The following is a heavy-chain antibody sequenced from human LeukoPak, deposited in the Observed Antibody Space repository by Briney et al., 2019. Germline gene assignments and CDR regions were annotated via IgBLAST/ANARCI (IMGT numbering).Heavy chain of an antibody. CDR2: ISAYNGNT. D-gene: IGHD3-22*01. Sequence: ASVKVSCKASGYTFTSYGISWVRQAPGQGLEWMGWISAYNGNTNYAQKLQGRVTMTTDTSTSTAYMELRSLRSDDTAVYYCARIAVLRLLPPRYCFDYWGQGTLVTVSS. CDR3: ARIAVLRLLPPRYCFDY. V-gene: IGHV1-18*01. CDR1: GYTFTSYG. J-gene: IGHJ4*02.